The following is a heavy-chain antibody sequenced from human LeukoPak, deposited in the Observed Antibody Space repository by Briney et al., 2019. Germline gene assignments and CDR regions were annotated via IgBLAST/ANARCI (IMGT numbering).Heavy chain of an antibody. CDR1: GGSFSGYY. D-gene: IGHD6-6*01. Sequence: PSETLSLTCAVYGGSFSGYYWSWIRQPPGKGLEWIGYIYYSGSTNYNPSLKSRVTISVDTSKNQFSLKLSSVTAADTAVYYCARGGQYSKSYYYSYMDVWGKGTTVTVSS. CDR3: ARGGQYSKSYYYSYMDV. V-gene: IGHV4-59*01. J-gene: IGHJ6*03. CDR2: IYYSGST.